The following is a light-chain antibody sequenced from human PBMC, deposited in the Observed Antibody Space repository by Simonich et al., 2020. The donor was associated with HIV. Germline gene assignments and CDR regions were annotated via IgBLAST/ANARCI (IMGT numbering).Light chain of an antibody. Sequence: IPLTQTPTSVSASTGNRVTINCRASQGISSYLAWYQQKPGKAPKLLIYAASTLQSGVPSRFSGSGSGTDFTLTISCLQSEDFATYYCQQYYSYPRTFGQGTKVEIK. CDR3: QQYYSYPRT. CDR1: QGISSY. CDR2: AAS. V-gene: IGKV1-8*01. J-gene: IGKJ1*01.